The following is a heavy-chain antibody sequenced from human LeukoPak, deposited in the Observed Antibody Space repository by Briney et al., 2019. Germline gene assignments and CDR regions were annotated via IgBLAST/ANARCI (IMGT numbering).Heavy chain of an antibody. D-gene: IGHD2-21*01. CDR2: LSGGGDTT. J-gene: IGHJ5*02. CDR1: GFTFSNYG. Sequence: GGSLRLSCAASGFTFSNYGMYWVRQAPGKGLEWVSGLSGGGDTTYYADSVKGRFTISRDNSKNTLYLEMNSLRAEDTAVYYCXXXGIAISFFDPWDQGTLVTVSS. CDR3: XXXGIAISFFDP. V-gene: IGHV3-23*01.